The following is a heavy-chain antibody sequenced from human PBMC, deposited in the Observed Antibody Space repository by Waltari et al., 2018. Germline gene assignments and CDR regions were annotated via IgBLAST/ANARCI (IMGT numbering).Heavy chain of an antibody. CDR1: GNTFTTSW. D-gene: IGHD3-16*02. CDR2: IYPGDSDT. CDR3: ARQARGGVIIAPFDQ. V-gene: IGHV5-51*01. J-gene: IGHJ4*02. Sequence: EVQLAQSAAEVKKPGDSLKISCQGYGNTFTTSWIGWVRPRPGKGLEWMGIIYPGDSDTKYGPSFRGQVTISVDKSISTAYLQWSSLKASDSATYYCARQARGGVIIAPFDQWGQGTLVTVSS.